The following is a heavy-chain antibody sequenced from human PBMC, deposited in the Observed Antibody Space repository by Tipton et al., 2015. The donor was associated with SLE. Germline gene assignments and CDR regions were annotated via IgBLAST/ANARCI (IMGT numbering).Heavy chain of an antibody. CDR1: VDSFTNTRYY. V-gene: IGHV4-39*07. Sequence: TLSLTCPVSVDSFTNTRYYWAWIRQPPGKGLVYIGSISYGGSTYYNRSLESRLTISVDKSKHQFSLNLTSMTAADTALYFCARRARDGWFFDSWGQGLLVTVSS. J-gene: IGHJ4*02. CDR3: ARRARDGWFFDS. D-gene: IGHD5-24*01. CDR2: ISYGGST.